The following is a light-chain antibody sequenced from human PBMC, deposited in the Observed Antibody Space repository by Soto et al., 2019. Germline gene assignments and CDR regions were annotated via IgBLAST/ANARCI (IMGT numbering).Light chain of an antibody. V-gene: IGKV3-15*01. J-gene: IGKJ1*01. Sequence: EIVMTQSPATLSVSPGERATLSCRASQSVSTNLAWYQQKPGQAPRLLIYVTSARATGIPARFSGSGSGTEFTLTISSLQSEDFAVYYCQQYYNWPRTFGQGTRWIS. CDR1: QSVSTN. CDR3: QQYYNWPRT. CDR2: VTS.